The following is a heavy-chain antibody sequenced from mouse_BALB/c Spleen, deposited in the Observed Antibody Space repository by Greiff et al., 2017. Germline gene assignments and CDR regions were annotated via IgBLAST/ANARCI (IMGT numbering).Heavy chain of an antibody. V-gene: IGHV10-1*02. D-gene: IGHD3-1*01. CDR3: VRDSSGYGFAY. CDR2: IRSKSNNYAT. Sequence: GGGLVQPKGSLKLSCAASGFTFNTYAMNWVRQAPGKGLEWVARIRSKSNNYATYYADSVKDRFTISRDDSQSMLYLQMNNLKTEDTAMYYCVRDSSGYGFAYWGQGTLVTVSA. CDR1: GFTFNTYA. J-gene: IGHJ3*01.